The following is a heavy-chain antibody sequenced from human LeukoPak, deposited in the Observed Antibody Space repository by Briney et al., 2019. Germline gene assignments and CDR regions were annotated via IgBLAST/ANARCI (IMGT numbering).Heavy chain of an antibody. CDR1: GGSISSYY. D-gene: IGHD1-26*01. CDR2: IYYSGST. V-gene: IGHV4-59*01. J-gene: IGHJ3*02. Sequence: SETLSLTCTVSGGSISSYYWSWIRQPPGKGLEWIGYIYYSGSTNYNPSLKSRVTISVDTSKNQFSLKLSSVTAADTAVYYCAREMGATNSPGAFDIWGQGTMVTVSS. CDR3: AREMGATNSPGAFDI.